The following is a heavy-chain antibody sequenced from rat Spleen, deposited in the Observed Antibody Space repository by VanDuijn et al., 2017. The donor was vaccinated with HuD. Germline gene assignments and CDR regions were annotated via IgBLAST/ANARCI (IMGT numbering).Heavy chain of an antibody. D-gene: IGHD1-7*01. CDR1: GFSLSRHG. CDR3: ARGDGGSYGYAGVWFAY. J-gene: IGHJ3*01. Sequence: QVHLKESGPGRVQPSQTLSLTCTVSGFSLSRHGVIWVRQPPGKGLEWLGVIWGNGNTNYNSALKSRLSISRDTSKSQVFLEMNSLQTEDTATYYCARGDGGSYGYAGVWFAYWGQGTLVTVSS. V-gene: IGHV2-13*01. CDR2: IWGNGNT.